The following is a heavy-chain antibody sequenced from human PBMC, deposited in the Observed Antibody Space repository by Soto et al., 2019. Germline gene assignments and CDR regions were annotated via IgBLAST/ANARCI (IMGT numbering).Heavy chain of an antibody. CDR1: GHTFTGYY. Sequence: PTASVKVSCKASGHTFTGYYMHWVRQAPGQGLEWMGWINPNSGGTNYAQKFQGRVTMTRDTSISTAYMELSRLRSDDTAVYYCARDLTIAAPMSDFDHWGQGTLVTVSS. CDR3: ARDLTIAAPMSDFDH. J-gene: IGHJ4*02. CDR2: INPNSGGT. D-gene: IGHD3-10*02. V-gene: IGHV1-2*02.